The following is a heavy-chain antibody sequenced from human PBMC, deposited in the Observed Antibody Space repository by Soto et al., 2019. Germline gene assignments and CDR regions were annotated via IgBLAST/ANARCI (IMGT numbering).Heavy chain of an antibody. V-gene: IGHV2-70*01. CDR1: GFSLSTSGMC. J-gene: IGHJ6*02. Sequence: SGPTLVNPTQTLTLTCTFSGFSLSTSGMCVSWIRQPPGKAPEWLALIDWDDDKYYSTSLRTRLTISKDTSKNQVVLTMTNMDPVDTATYYCAWIGRTRPLSVAGTLDYYYYGMDVWGQGTTVTVSS. CDR3: AWIGRTRPLSVAGTLDYYYYGMDV. D-gene: IGHD6-19*01. CDR2: IDWDDDK.